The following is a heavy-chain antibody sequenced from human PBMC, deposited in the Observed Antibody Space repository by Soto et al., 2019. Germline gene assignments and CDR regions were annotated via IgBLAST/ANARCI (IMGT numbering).Heavy chain of an antibody. D-gene: IGHD3-22*01. CDR2: TIPNFGTA. J-gene: IGHJ3*02. Sequence: QVQLGQSGPEVKKPASSVKVSCKASGVSFSSFSITWVRQAPRQGLEWMGWTIPNFGTANYAQKFQGRVTLSADEKTRTAYMEWSTLPSEGTALYYCAGGWGNSDSTGYYMYFEIWGQGSPVSVSS. CDR1: GVSFSSFS. V-gene: IGHV1-69*01. CDR3: AGGWGNSDSTGYYMYFEI.